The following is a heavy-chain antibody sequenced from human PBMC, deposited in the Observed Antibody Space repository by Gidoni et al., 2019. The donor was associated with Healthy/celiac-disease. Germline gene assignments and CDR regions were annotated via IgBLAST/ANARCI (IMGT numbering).Heavy chain of an antibody. Sequence: QVQLQQWGAGLLKPSETLSLTCAVYGGSFSGYYWSWIRQPPGKGLEWIGEINHSGGTNYNPSLKSRVTISVDTSKNQFSLKLSSVTAADTAVYYCARGGKQQLARDNWFDPWGQGTLVTVSS. CDR3: ARGGKQQLARDNWFDP. CDR1: GGSFSGYY. V-gene: IGHV4-34*01. J-gene: IGHJ5*02. CDR2: INHSGGT. D-gene: IGHD6-13*01.